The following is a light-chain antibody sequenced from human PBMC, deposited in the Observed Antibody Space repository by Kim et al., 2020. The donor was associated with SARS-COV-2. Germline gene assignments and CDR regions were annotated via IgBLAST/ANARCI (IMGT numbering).Light chain of an antibody. CDR2: YDS. J-gene: IGLJ2*01. CDR1: NIGTKS. V-gene: IGLV3-21*04. CDR3: QVWDSSADHHVV. Sequence: SYELTQPPSVSVAPGKTATITCGGNNIGTKSVHWYQQRPGQAPILVISYDSDRPSGIPERFSGSNSGNTATLTISRVEAGDEADYYCQVWDSSADHHVVFGGGTKLTVL.